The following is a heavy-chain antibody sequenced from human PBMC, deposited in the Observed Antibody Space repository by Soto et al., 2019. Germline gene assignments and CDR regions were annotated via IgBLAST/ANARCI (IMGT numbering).Heavy chain of an antibody. CDR1: GFTFINYA. J-gene: IGHJ6*03. CDR2: ISSGGTA. V-gene: IGHV3-23*01. D-gene: IGHD3-16*01. CDR3: AQGQSHGGSYYYYMDV. Sequence: EVQLLESGGGSVQPGGSLRLSCAASGFTFINYAMSWVRQAPGKGLEWVATISSGGTAFYADSVKGRFTISRDNSKNTLFLQVNNLRAEDAAVYYCAQGQSHGGSYYYYMDVWGKGTTVAVSS.